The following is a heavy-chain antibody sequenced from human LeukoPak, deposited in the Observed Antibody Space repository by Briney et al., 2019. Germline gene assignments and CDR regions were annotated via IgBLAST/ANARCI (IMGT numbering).Heavy chain of an antibody. V-gene: IGHV3-48*03. J-gene: IGHJ6*04. Sequence: GGSLRLSCAASGFTFSSYEMNWVRQAPGKGLEWVSYISSSGSTIYYADSVKGRFTISRDNAKNSLYLQMNSLRAEDTAVYYCARTALWFGRSMDVWGKGTTVTISS. CDR1: GFTFSSYE. D-gene: IGHD3-10*01. CDR3: ARTALWFGRSMDV. CDR2: ISSSGSTI.